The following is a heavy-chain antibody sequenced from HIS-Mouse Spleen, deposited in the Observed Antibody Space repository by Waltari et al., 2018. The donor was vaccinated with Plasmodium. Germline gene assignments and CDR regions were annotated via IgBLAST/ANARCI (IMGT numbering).Heavy chain of an antibody. J-gene: IGHJ2*01. CDR3: ARVTSSGVYWYFDL. Sequence: QVQLQQWGAGLLKPSEPLSLTSAVYGGSFSGYYWSWIRQPPGKGLEWIGEINHSGSTNYNPSLKSRVTISVDTSKNQFSLKLSSVTAADTAVYYCARVTSSGVYWYFDLWGRGTLVTVSS. CDR2: INHSGST. V-gene: IGHV4-34*01. D-gene: IGHD3-3*01. CDR1: GGSFSGYY.